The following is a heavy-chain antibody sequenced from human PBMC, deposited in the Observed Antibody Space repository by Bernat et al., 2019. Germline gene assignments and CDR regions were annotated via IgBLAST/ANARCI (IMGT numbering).Heavy chain of an antibody. CDR3: AREAFPDSSSWNNFVY. D-gene: IGHD6-13*01. V-gene: IGHV3-30-3*01. CDR2: ISYDGSNK. CDR1: GFTFSSYA. J-gene: IGHJ4*02. Sequence: QVQLVESGGGVVQPGRSLRLSCAASGFTFSSYAMHWVRQAPGKGLEWVAVISYDGSNKYYADSVKGRFTISRDNSKNTLYLQMNSLRAEDTAVYYCAREAFPDSSSWNNFVYRRQRTLVTVPS.